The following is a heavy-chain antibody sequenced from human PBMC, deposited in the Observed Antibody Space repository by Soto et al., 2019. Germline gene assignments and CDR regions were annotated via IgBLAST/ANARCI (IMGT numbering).Heavy chain of an antibody. CDR2: ISAYNGNT. Sequence: ASVKVSCKASGYTFTSYGISWVRQAPGQGLEWMGWISAYNGNTNYAQKLQGRVTMTTDTSTSTAYMELRSLRSDDTAVYYCARETVFCSGGSCYRFNGMDVWGQGTTVTVSS. CDR3: ARETVFCSGGSCYRFNGMDV. J-gene: IGHJ6*02. CDR1: GYTFTSYG. D-gene: IGHD2-15*01. V-gene: IGHV1-18*01.